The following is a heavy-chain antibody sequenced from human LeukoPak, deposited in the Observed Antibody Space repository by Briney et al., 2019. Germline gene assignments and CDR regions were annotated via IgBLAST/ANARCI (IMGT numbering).Heavy chain of an antibody. Sequence: GGSLRLSCAASGFTVSSNSMSWVRQAPGKGLEWVSVTDSGGGTDYADSVKGRFNISRDNSKNTLYLQMNSLRAEDTVVHYCARGFGPNGFDIWGQGTMVTVSA. CDR1: GFTVSSNS. CDR2: TDSGGGT. CDR3: ARGFGPNGFDI. D-gene: IGHD3-3*01. V-gene: IGHV3-66*01. J-gene: IGHJ3*02.